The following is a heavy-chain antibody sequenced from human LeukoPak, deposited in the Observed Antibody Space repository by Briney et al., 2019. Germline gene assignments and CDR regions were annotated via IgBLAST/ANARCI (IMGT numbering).Heavy chain of an antibody. CDR1: GGTFSSYT. J-gene: IGHJ3*02. V-gene: IGHV1-69*04. D-gene: IGHD3-10*01. Sequence: ASVKVSYKASGGTFSSYTISWVRQAPGQGLEWMGRIIPILGIANYAQKFQGRVTITADKSTSTAYMELSSLRSEDTAVYYCARDYGSGSYPAFDIWGQGTMVTVSS. CDR2: IIPILGIA. CDR3: ARDYGSGSYPAFDI.